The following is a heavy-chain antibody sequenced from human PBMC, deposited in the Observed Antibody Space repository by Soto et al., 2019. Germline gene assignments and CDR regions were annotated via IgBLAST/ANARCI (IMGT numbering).Heavy chain of an antibody. D-gene: IGHD2-15*01. Sequence: QVQLVESGGGVVQPGRSLRLSCAASGFTFSSYGMHWVRQAPGKGLEWVELIWFDGSDKYYTESVKGRFTISRDNSKSTLYLQMNSLRAEDTAVYYCARLYCSASSCYSVGAFDIRGQGTMVTVSS. CDR2: IWFDGSDK. J-gene: IGHJ3*02. CDR3: ARLYCSASSCYSVGAFDI. CDR1: GFTFSSYG. V-gene: IGHV3-33*01.